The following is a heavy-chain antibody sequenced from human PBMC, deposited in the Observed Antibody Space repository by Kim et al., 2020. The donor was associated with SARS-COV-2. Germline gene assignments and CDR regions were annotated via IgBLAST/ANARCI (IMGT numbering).Heavy chain of an antibody. CDR1: GGSFSGYY. CDR3: ARGPGDDGQDGDPFDY. D-gene: IGHD3-16*01. CDR2: INHSGST. Sequence: SETLSLTCAVYGGSFSGYYWSWIRQPPGKGLEWIGEINHSGSTNYNPSLKSRVTISVDTSKNQFSLKLSSVTAADTAVYYCARGPGDDGQDGDPFDYWGQGTLVTVSS. J-gene: IGHJ4*02. V-gene: IGHV4-34*01.